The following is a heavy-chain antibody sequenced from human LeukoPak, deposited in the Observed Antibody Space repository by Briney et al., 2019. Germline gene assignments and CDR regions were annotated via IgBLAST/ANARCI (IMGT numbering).Heavy chain of an antibody. D-gene: IGHD4-11*01. V-gene: IGHV1-8*03. CDR1: GYTFTKYG. CDR3: VRIDYSNAFDI. J-gene: IGHJ3*02. CDR2: MNPKTGNT. Sequence: GASVKVSCKASGYTFTKYGITWVRQATGQGLEWMGWMNPKTGNTGSAQKLQGRVTITGNTSISTAYMELSSLRSEDTAVYYCVRIDYSNAFDIWGQGTMVTVSS.